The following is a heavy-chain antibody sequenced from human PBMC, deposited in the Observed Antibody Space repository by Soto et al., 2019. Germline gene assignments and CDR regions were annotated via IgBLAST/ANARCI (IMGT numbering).Heavy chain of an antibody. V-gene: IGHV1-69*13. CDR2: IVALFSTA. CDR3: TSYAYGEFDD. CDR1: GGTFSILP. J-gene: IGHJ4*02. Sequence: SVKVSCKASGGTFSILPINWVRQAPGQELVWVGGIVALFSTANYAQKFRGRLTITADDSTDTTYMELSSLRSEDTAVDYCTSYAYGEFDDWGQETLVTVSS. D-gene: IGHD4-17*01.